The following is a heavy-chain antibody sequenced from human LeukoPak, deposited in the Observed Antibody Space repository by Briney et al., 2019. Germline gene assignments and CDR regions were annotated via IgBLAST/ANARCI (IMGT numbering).Heavy chain of an antibody. CDR2: IKNKADGGTA. CDR1: GFTFSNVW. V-gene: IGHV3-15*01. CDR3: STEGLPGSFDY. D-gene: IGHD4-11*01. J-gene: IGHJ4*02. Sequence: GGSLRLSCTASGFTFSNVWMSWVRQAPGKGLEWVGRIKNKADGGTAEYAAPVKSKFTISRDDSKNTVYLQMNSLETEDTGMYYCSTEGLPGSFDYWGQGTPVTVSS.